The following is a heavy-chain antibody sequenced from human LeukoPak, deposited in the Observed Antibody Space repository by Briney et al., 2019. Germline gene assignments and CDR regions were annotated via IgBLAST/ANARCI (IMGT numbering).Heavy chain of an antibody. Sequence: ASVKVSCKASGYTFTSYAMHWVRQAPGQRLEWMGWINAGNGNTKYSQKFQGRVTITRDTSASTAYMEPSSLRSEDTAVYYCARELDYDILTGYPARYFDLWGRGTLVTVSS. D-gene: IGHD3-9*01. CDR3: ARELDYDILTGYPARYFDL. CDR1: GYTFTSYA. J-gene: IGHJ2*01. V-gene: IGHV1-3*01. CDR2: INAGNGNT.